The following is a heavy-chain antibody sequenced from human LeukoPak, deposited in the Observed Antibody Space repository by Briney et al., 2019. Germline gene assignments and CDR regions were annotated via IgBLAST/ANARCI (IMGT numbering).Heavy chain of an antibody. V-gene: IGHV1-69*06. Sequence: ASVKVSCKASGGTFSSYAISWVRQAPGQGLEWMGGIIPIFGTANYAQKFQGRVTITADKSTSTAYMELSSLRSEDTAVYYCARGSRGLPAPFDYWGQGTLVTVSS. D-gene: IGHD5/OR15-5a*01. CDR1: GGTFSSYA. J-gene: IGHJ4*02. CDR3: ARGSRGLPAPFDY. CDR2: IIPIFGTA.